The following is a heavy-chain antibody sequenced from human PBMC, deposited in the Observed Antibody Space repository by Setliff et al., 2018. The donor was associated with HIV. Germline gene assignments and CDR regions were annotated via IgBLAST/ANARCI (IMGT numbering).Heavy chain of an antibody. V-gene: IGHV3-48*01. J-gene: IGHJ5*02. CDR2: ISSSSGTI. CDR1: GFTFSNYG. CDR3: ARDWRYDILTGKAVSDP. Sequence: PGGSLRLSCAATGFTFSNYGMHWVRQAPAEGLEWVSSISSSSGTIYYADSVKYRFTISRDNAKNSLYLQMNSLRAEGAAVYFRARDWRYDILTGKAVSDPWGQGSLVTVSS. D-gene: IGHD3-9*01.